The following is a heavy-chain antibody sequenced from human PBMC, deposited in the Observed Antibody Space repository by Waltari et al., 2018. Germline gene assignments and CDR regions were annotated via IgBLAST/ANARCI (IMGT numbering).Heavy chain of an antibody. D-gene: IGHD3-16*02. CDR2: IYTSGST. Sequence: QVQLQESGPGLVKPSQTLSLTCTVSGGSISSGSYYWSWIRQPAGKGLELIGYIYTSGSTNSNPSLKSRVTISVDTSKNQFSLKLSSVTAADTAVYYCARAGPFMITFGGVIDHPPDYWGQGTLVTVSS. V-gene: IGHV4-61*09. CDR1: GGSISSGSYY. J-gene: IGHJ4*02. CDR3: ARAGPFMITFGGVIDHPPDY.